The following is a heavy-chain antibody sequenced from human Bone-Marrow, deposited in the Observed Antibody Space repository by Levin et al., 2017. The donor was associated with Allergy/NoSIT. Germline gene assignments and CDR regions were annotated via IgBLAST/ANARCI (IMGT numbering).Heavy chain of an antibody. D-gene: IGHD5-18*01. CDR3: ARGGGYSYDKFDY. Sequence: GGSLRLSCAASGFTFSSYWMHWVRQAPGKGLVWVSRINSDGSSTSYADSVKGRFTISRDNAKNTLYLQMNSLRAEDTAVYYCARGGGYSYDKFDYWGQGTLVTVSS. CDR1: GFTFSSYW. CDR2: INSDGSST. J-gene: IGHJ4*02. V-gene: IGHV3-74*01.